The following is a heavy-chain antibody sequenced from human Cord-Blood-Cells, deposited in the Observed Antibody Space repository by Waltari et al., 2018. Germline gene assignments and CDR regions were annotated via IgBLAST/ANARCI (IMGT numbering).Heavy chain of an antibody. V-gene: IGHV1-69*01. CDR3: ARGIAAAGPPYYYYGMDV. Sequence: IIPIFGTANYAQKFQGRVTITADESTSTAYMELSSLRSEDTAVYYCARGIAAAGPPYYYYGMDVWGQGTTVTVSS. CDR2: IIPIFGTA. D-gene: IGHD6-13*01. J-gene: IGHJ6*02.